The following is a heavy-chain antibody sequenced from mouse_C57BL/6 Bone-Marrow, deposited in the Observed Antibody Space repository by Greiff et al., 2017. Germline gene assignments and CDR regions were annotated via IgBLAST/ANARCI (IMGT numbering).Heavy chain of an antibody. Sequence: EVQLQQSGAELVRPGASVKLSCTASGFNIKDDYMHWVKQRPEQGLEWIGWIDPENGDTEYASKFQGKDTITADTASNTDYLQLRRLTSEDTAVYYCATDDYESYWYFDVWGTGTTVTVSS. D-gene: IGHD2-4*01. CDR1: GFNIKDDY. CDR2: IDPENGDT. V-gene: IGHV14-4*01. J-gene: IGHJ1*03. CDR3: ATDDYESYWYFDV.